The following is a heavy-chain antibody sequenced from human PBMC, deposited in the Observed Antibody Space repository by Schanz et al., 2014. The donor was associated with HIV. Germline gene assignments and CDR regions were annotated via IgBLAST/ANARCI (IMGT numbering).Heavy chain of an antibody. Sequence: EVQLVESGGGLEQPGGSLRLSCAASGFTFSNYAMTWVRQAPGKGLEWVSVMTTNDRIYYAESVKGRFTISRDNAQKSLFLQMNSLRDEDTAIYFCARDSVDAVVTSTDYYNGIDVWGQGTTVTVSS. V-gene: IGHV3-23*04. D-gene: IGHD2-21*02. J-gene: IGHJ6*02. CDR3: ARDSVDAVVTSTDYYNGIDV. CDR2: MTTNDRI. CDR1: GFTFSNYA.